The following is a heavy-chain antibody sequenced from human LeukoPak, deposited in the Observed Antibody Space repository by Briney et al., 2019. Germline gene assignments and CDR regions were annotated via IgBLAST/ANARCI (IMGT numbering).Heavy chain of an antibody. CDR3: ASEVAGFGTFDY. CDR1: GGSISSYY. J-gene: IGHJ4*02. CDR2: IYTCGST. D-gene: IGHD6-19*01. Sequence: SETLSLTCTVSGGSISSYYWSWIRQPAGKGLEWIGRIYTCGSTNYNPSLKSRVTMSVDMSKNQFSLKLSSVTAADTAVYYCASEVAGFGTFDYWGQGTLVTVSS. V-gene: IGHV4-4*07.